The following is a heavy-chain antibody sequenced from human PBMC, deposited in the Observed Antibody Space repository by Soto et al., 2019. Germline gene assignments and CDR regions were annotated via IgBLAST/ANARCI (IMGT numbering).Heavy chain of an antibody. CDR1: GGSFSGYY. J-gene: IGHJ4*02. Sequence: SETLSLTCAVYGGSFSGYYWRWIRQPPGKGLEWIGEINHSGSTNYNPSLTSRVTISVDTSKNQFSLKLSSVPAADTAVYYCARGRGGEGVAARRLAYWGKGTLVT. CDR2: INHSGST. CDR3: ARGRGGEGVAARRLAY. D-gene: IGHD6-6*01. V-gene: IGHV4-34*01.